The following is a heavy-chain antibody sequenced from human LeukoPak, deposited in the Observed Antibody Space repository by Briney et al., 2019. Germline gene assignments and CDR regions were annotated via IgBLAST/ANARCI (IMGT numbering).Heavy chain of an antibody. CDR3: VRQRGSSGAINHFDP. J-gene: IGHJ5*02. D-gene: IGHD3-10*01. CDR1: GYSFTTYW. V-gene: IGHV5-51*01. CDR2: IYPDDSDS. Sequence: ESLKISCETSGYSFTTYWIGWVRQMPGTSLEWVGAIYPDDSDSRYSPSFQGQVVISADRSIRTAYLRWNSLKTSDTAMYYCVRQRGSSGAINHFDPWGQGTLVTVSS.